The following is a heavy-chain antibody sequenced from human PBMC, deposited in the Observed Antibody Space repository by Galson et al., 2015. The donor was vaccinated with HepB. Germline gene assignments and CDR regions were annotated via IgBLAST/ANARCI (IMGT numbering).Heavy chain of an antibody. CDR3: ARDREADY. V-gene: IGHV1-2*02. J-gene: IGHJ4*01. Sequence: SVKVSCKASGYTFTAYYLHWVRQAPGQGLEWMGWINPNTGGTNYAQKFQGRVTMTRDTSISTAYMELSRLRSDDTAVYYCARDREADYWGHGTLVTVSS. CDR2: INPNTGGT. D-gene: IGHD5-24*01. CDR1: GYTFTAYY.